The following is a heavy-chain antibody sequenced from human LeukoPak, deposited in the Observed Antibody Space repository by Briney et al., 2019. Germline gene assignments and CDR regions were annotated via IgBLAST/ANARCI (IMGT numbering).Heavy chain of an antibody. J-gene: IGHJ4*02. Sequence: GGSLRLSCAASGFTFSSYGMHWVRQAPGKGLEWVAFIRYDGNNKYYADSVKGRFTISRDNAKNSLYLQMNSLRAEDTAVYYCARDVGRYSYGSDFDYWGQGTLVTVSS. CDR3: ARDVGRYSYGSDFDY. D-gene: IGHD5-18*01. CDR2: IRYDGNNK. V-gene: IGHV3-30*02. CDR1: GFTFSSYG.